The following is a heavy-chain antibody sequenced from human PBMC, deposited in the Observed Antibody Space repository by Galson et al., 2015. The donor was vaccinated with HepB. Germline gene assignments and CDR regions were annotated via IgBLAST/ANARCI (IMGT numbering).Heavy chain of an antibody. CDR3: AREEAYCGGDCPSFDY. CDR1: GFTFSSYS. J-gene: IGHJ4*02. CDR2: ISSSSSYI. D-gene: IGHD2-21*02. V-gene: IGHV3-21*01. Sequence: SLRLSCAASGFTFSSYSMNWVRQAPGKGLEWVSSISSSSSYIYYAGSVKGRFTISRDNAKNSLYLQMNSLRAEDTAVYYCAREEAYCGGDCPSFDYWGQGTLVTVSS.